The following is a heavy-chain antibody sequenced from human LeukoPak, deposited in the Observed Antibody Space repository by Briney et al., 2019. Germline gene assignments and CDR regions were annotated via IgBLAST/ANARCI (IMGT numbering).Heavy chain of an antibody. CDR2: VWYDGSNI. V-gene: IGHV3-33*08. CDR1: GFTVSSNF. D-gene: IGHD1-26*01. CDR3: ARGGYSGTYYFDY. Sequence: PGGSLRLSCAASGFTVSSNFMSWVRQAPGKGLEWVAVVWYDGSNIQYVDSVKGRFTISRDNSKSTLYLQMNSLTAEDTAVYYCARGGYSGTYYFDYWGQGTLVTVSS. J-gene: IGHJ4*02.